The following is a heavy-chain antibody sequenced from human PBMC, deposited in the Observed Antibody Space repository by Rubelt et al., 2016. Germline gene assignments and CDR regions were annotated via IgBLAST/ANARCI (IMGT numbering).Heavy chain of an antibody. D-gene: IGHD7-27*01. CDR1: GGSISSSNYY. CDR2: IYYSGNT. J-gene: IGHJ4*02. Sequence: QLQLQESGPGLVKPSETLSLTCTVSGGSISSSNYYWGWIRQPPGKGLEWIGSIYYSGNTYNNPSLKSRVSISVDTSKNQFSLKLKSVTAADTAVYYCARRLRGSNWGIVDYWGQGTLVTVSS. CDR3: ARRLRGSNWGIVDY. V-gene: IGHV4-39*01.